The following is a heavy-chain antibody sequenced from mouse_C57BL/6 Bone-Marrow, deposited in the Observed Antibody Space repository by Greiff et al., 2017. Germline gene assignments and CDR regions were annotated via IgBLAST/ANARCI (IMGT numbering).Heavy chain of an antibody. D-gene: IGHD2-4*01. J-gene: IGHJ3*01. CDR2: IDPSDSYT. Sequence: VQLQQPGAELVMPGASVKLSCKASGYTFTSYWMHWVKQRPGQGLEWIGEIDPSDSYTKYNQKFKGKSTLTVDKSSSTAYMQLSSLTSEDSAVYYGERSGIYYDPCAYWGQGTLVTVSA. CDR1: GYTFTSYW. CDR3: ERSGIYYDPCAY. V-gene: IGHV1-69*01.